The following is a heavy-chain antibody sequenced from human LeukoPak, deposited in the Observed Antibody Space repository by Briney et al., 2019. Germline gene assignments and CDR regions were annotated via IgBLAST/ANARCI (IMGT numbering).Heavy chain of an antibody. CDR2: ISRSSSYI. CDR1: GFTLNNYG. D-gene: IGHD3-10*01. Sequence: KTGGSLRLSCAASGFTLNNYGINWVRQAPGKGPEWVSFISRSSSYIFYADSVKGRFTTSRDNAKNSLYLQMNSLRAEDTAVYYCARTYASGSRRYWYSDLWGRGTLVTV. CDR3: ARTYASGSRRYWYSDL. J-gene: IGHJ2*01. V-gene: IGHV3-21*01.